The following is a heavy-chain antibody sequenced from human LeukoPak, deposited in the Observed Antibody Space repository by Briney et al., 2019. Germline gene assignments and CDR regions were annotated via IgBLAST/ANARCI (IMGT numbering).Heavy chain of an antibody. CDR3: ARAYCSGGSCYLPTL. D-gene: IGHD2-15*01. J-gene: IGHJ4*02. CDR1: GFTFSSYW. CDR2: ISSDESDT. Sequence: GGSLRLSCAASGFTFSSYWMHWVRQASGKGLVWVSHISSDESDTSYADSVKGRFTISRDNAKNTLYLQMNSLRAEDTAVYYCARAYCSGGSCYLPTLWGQGTLVTVSS. V-gene: IGHV3-74*01.